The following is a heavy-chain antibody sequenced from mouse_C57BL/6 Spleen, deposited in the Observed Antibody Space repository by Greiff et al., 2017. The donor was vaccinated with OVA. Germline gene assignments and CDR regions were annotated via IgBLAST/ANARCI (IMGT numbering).Heavy chain of an antibody. CDR1: GFTFSDYG. CDR3: ARLPHYDYDAMDY. D-gene: IGHD1-1*02. J-gene: IGHJ4*01. CDR2: ISNLAYSI. Sequence: DVKLVESGGGLVQPGGSLKLSCAASGFTFSDYGMAWVRQAPRKGPEWVAFISNLAYSIYYADTVTGRFTISRENAKNTLYLEMSSLRSEDTAMYYCARLPHYDYDAMDYWGQGTSVTVSS. V-gene: IGHV5-15*01.